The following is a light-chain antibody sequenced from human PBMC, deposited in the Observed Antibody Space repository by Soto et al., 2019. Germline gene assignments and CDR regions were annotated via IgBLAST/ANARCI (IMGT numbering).Light chain of an antibody. CDR3: QTWGTGSAIVV. CDR2: VNSGGSH. J-gene: IGLJ7*01. Sequence: QSVLTQSPSASASLGVSVKLTCTLSSGHSNYAIAWHQRQPEKGPRFLMKVNSGGSHIKGDGIPDRFSGSSSGAERYLFISSLQSEDEADYYCQTWGTGSAIVVFGGGTKLTVL. CDR1: SGHSNYA. V-gene: IGLV4-69*01.